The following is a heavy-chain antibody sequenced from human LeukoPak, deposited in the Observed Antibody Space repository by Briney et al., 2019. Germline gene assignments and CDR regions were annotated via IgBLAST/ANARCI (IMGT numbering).Heavy chain of an antibody. V-gene: IGHV4-59*01. CDR2: IYYSGST. Sequence: SETLFLTCTVSGGSISSYYWSWIRQPPGKGLEWIGYIYYSGSTNYNPSLKSRVTISVDTSKNQFSLKLSSVTAADTAVYYCARDPAPYDSSSHFDYWGQGTLVTVSS. D-gene: IGHD6-6*01. CDR1: GGSISSYY. J-gene: IGHJ4*02. CDR3: ARDPAPYDSSSHFDY.